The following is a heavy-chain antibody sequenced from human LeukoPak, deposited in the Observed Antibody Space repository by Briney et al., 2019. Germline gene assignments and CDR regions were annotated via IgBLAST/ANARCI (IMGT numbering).Heavy chain of an antibody. D-gene: IGHD4-17*01. CDR1: GGSISSYY. J-gene: IGHJ4*02. Sequence: SETLSLTCTVSGGSISSYYWSWIRQPPGKGLEWIGYIYYSGSTYYNPSLKSRVTISVDTSKNQFSLKLSSVTAADTAVYYCARVGTVTTRYFDYWGQGTLVTVSS. V-gene: IGHV4-59*06. CDR2: IYYSGST. CDR3: ARVGTVTTRYFDY.